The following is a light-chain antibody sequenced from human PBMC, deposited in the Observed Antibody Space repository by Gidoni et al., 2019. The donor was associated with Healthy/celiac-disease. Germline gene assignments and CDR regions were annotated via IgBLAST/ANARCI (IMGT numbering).Light chain of an antibody. Sequence: DLVMTQSPLSLPVTPGEPASISCRSSQSLLHSNGYNSLDWYLQKPEQSPQLLIYLGSNRASGVPDRFSGSGSGTDFTLKISRVEAEDVGVYYCMQALQTPLTFGGGTKVEIK. V-gene: IGKV2-28*01. CDR1: QSLLHSNGYNS. CDR3: MQALQTPLT. J-gene: IGKJ4*01. CDR2: LGS.